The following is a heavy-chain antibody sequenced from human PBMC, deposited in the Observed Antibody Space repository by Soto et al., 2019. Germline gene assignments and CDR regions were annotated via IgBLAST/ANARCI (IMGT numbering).Heavy chain of an antibody. CDR1: GGSVSIGDYL. J-gene: IGHJ5*02. Sequence: SETLSLTCTVFGGSVSIGDYLWSWIRQRPGKGLEWIGYIHDSGNTYYNPSLKSQVTISLDTSKNQFSLKVTSMTAADTAVYFCARARGGDSGDYASLFDRWGQGNLVTVSS. D-gene: IGHD4-17*01. V-gene: IGHV4-30-4*01. CDR3: ARARGGDSGDYASLFDR. CDR2: IHDSGNT.